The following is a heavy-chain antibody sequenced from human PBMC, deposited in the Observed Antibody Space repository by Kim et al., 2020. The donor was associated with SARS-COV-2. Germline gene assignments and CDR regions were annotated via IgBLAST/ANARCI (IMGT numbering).Heavy chain of an antibody. D-gene: IGHD6-19*01. Sequence: GGSLRLSCAASGFTFSTYAMSWVRQAPGKGLEWVSSIIDTGDATYYADSVRGRFTISRDNSKKTLFLQINSLRGDDTAIYYCARGAAVADTYYFTSWGQGTLVIVSS. CDR3: ARGAAVADTYYFTS. CDR1: GFTFSTYA. V-gene: IGHV3-23*01. CDR2: IIDTGDAT. J-gene: IGHJ4*02.